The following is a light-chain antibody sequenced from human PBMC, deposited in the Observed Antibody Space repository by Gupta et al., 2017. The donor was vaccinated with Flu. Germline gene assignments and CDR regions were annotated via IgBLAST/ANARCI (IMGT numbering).Light chain of an antibody. CDR3: QQYSVSRT. CDR2: KTS. J-gene: IGKJ1*01. V-gene: IGKV1-5*03. CDR1: QDVGHW. Sequence: SPSILSASVGDRVAITCRASQDVGHWLAWYQQKPVKAPTPLIHKTSILQSGVPSRFSGSGSGTEFTLTITNLQPDDSATYYCQQYSVSRTFGQWTKVEIK.